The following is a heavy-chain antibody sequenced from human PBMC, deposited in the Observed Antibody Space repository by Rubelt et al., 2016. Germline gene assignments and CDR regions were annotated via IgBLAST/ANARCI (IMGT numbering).Heavy chain of an antibody. CDR2: ISGSGGST. D-gene: IGHD6-6*01. CDR1: TFSSYA. V-gene: IGHV3-23*01. CDR3: AKVLAARIPYYYYGMDV. Sequence: TFSSYAMSWVRQAPGKGLEWVSAISGSGGSTYYADSVKGRFTISRDNSKNTLYLQMNSLRAEDTAVYYCAKVLAARIPYYYYGMDVWGQGTTVTVSS. J-gene: IGHJ6*02.